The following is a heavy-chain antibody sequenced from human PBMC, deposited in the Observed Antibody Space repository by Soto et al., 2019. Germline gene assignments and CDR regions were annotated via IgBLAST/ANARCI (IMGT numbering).Heavy chain of an antibody. J-gene: IGHJ4*02. D-gene: IGHD3-22*01. V-gene: IGHV3-23*01. CDR3: AKNPGYYYDSTGYHFDY. CDR2: ISYGGGTT. CDR1: EFTFSNYA. Sequence: PGGSLRLSCAASEFTFSNYAMSWVRQAPVNGLEWVLAISYGGGTTYYADSVKGRFTISRDNSKNTLFLQMNSLRAEDTAVYYCAKNPGYYYDSTGYHFDYWGQGT.